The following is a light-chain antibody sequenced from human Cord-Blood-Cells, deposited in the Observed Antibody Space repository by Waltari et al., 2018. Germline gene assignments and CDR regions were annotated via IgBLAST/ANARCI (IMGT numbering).Light chain of an antibody. CDR1: QSISSW. Sequence: DIQMTQSPSTLSASVGDRVTITCRASQSISSWLAWYQQKPGKAPKLLFYKASSLESGVPSRLRGSGSGTEFTLTISILQPDDFATYYCQQYNSYSPYSFGQGTKLEIK. CDR2: KAS. CDR3: QQYNSYSPYS. J-gene: IGKJ2*03. V-gene: IGKV1-5*03.